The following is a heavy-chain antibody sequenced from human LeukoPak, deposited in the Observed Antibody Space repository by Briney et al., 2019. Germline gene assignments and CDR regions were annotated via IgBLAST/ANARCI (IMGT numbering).Heavy chain of an antibody. CDR1: GFTFSNYP. V-gene: IGHV3-21*06. CDR3: AKGLWEWLPNPYDY. D-gene: IGHD3-3*01. Sequence: GGSLRLSCTASGFTFSNYPVNWVRQAPGKGLEWVSSIGGSSRSIYYADSVRGRFTISRDNAKNSLYLQMHSLRAEDTAVYYCAKGLWEWLPNPYDYWGQGTLVTVSS. J-gene: IGHJ4*02. CDR2: IGGSSRSI.